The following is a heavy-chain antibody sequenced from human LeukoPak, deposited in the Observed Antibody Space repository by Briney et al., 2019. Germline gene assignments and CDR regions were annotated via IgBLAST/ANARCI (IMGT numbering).Heavy chain of an antibody. D-gene: IGHD6-19*01. V-gene: IGHV4-38-2*02. CDR3: ARELWQWLPPTY. Sequence: SETLSLTCTVSGYSISSGYYWGWIRQPPGKGLEWIGSIYHSGSTYYNPSLKSRVTISVDTSKNQFSLKLSSVTAADTAVYYCARELWQWLPPTYWGQGTLVTVSS. CDR1: GYSISSGYY. CDR2: IYHSGST. J-gene: IGHJ4*02.